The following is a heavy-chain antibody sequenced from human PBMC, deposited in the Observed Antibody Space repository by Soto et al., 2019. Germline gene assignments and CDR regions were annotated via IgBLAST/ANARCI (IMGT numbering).Heavy chain of an antibody. CDR1: GYTFTRHY. V-gene: IGHV1-46*01. J-gene: IGHJ3*02. CDR2: INPSGGSM. D-gene: IGHD3-10*01. Sequence: ASVKVSCKAFGYTFTRHYMHWVRQAPGQGLEWMGVINPSGGSMSYAQNFQGRVTMTRDTSTSTAYMELSSLRSEDTAVYYCATWFRWDDAFDIWGQGTMVTVSS. CDR3: ATWFRWDDAFDI.